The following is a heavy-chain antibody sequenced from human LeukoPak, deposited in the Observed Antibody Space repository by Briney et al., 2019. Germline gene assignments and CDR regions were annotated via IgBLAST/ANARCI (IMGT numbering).Heavy chain of an antibody. J-gene: IGHJ6*03. D-gene: IGHD5-24*01. CDR2: IYYSGST. Sequence: SETLSLTCTVSGGSISSSSYYWGWIRQPPGKGLEWIGGIYYSGSTYYNPSLKSRVIISVDTSKNQFSLKLSSVTAADTAVYYCARVHQDGYYYYYYYMDVWGKGTTVTVSS. CDR3: ARVHQDGYYYYYYYMDV. CDR1: GGSISSSSYY. V-gene: IGHV4-39*07.